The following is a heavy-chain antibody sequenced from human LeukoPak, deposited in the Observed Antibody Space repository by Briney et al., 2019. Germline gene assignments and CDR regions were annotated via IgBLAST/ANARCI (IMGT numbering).Heavy chain of an antibody. CDR3: ARDSDSSGWSWVY. J-gene: IGHJ4*02. CDR1: GYRFTTVMYT. Sequence: VASVKVSCKASGYRFTTVMYTIHWLRQAPGHRLEWMGWINAGNGNTKYSQKFQGRVTITGDTSARTVYMEVSSLVSEDTAVYYCARDSDSSGWSWVYWGQGTLVTVSS. D-gene: IGHD6-19*01. V-gene: IGHV1-3*01. CDR2: INAGNGNT.